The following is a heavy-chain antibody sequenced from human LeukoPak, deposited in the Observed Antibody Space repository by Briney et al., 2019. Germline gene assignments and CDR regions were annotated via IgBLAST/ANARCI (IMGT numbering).Heavy chain of an antibody. J-gene: IGHJ4*02. D-gene: IGHD2-15*01. Sequence: PGGSLGLSCAASGFTFSSYPMHWVRQAPGKKLEYVSAISSDGGSTYYADSVKGRFTISRDNSKNTLYLQMGSLRAGDMAVYYCARDGLGAAFSYDYWGQGTLVTVSS. CDR2: ISSDGGST. CDR1: GFTFSSYP. V-gene: IGHV3-64*02. CDR3: ARDGLGAAFSYDY.